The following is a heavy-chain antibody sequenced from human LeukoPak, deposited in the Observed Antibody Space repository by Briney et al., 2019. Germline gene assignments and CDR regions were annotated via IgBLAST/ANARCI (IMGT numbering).Heavy chain of an antibody. CDR3: AREGAARFYFDY. D-gene: IGHD6-6*01. V-gene: IGHV3-74*01. Sequence: PGGSLRLSCAASGFTFSNYWMHWVRQAPGKGLVYVSRINSDGSSANYADSVQGRFTISRDNAKNTLYLEMNSLRAEDTAVYYCAREGAARFYFDYWGQGTLVTVSS. J-gene: IGHJ4*02. CDR1: GFTFSNYW. CDR2: INSDGSSA.